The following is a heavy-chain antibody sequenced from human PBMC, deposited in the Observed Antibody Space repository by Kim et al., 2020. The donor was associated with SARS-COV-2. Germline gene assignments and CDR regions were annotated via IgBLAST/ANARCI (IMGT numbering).Heavy chain of an antibody. CDR2: IKYDGSRT. V-gene: IGHV3-74*01. CDR3: TKSDWFAP. CDR1: GFTLTSYW. Sequence: GGSLRLSCVASGFTLTSYWMHWVRQAPGKGLDWVSRIKYDGSRTSYADSVKGRFTISRDIAKNTLYLQMNNLRVEDTAVYYCTKSDWFAPWCQGTLVTVSS. J-gene: IGHJ5*02.